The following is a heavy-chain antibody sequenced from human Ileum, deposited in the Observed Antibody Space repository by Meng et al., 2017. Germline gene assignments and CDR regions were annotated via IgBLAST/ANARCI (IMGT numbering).Heavy chain of an antibody. CDR2: IDHSGGT. V-gene: IGHV4-34*01. CDR1: GGPFSSYY. J-gene: IGHJ5*02. CDR3: ARRVGATPYAYNWLDP. D-gene: IGHD1-26*01. Sequence: QGQVQEWCARLVKPSETLSLTCGAYGGPFSSYYGSWNRQPPGKGLELIGEIDHSGGTNYNTYLKNRVTSSVDTSNNRFSLKLSSVKAADTAVYFCARRVGATPYAYNWLDPWGQGTLVTVSS.